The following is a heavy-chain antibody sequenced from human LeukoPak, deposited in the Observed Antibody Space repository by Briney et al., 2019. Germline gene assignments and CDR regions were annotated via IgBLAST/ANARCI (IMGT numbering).Heavy chain of an antibody. CDR3: ARLPFNYYSMDV. CDR1: GGSISSYY. J-gene: IGHJ6*02. CDR2: IYYSGST. V-gene: IGHV4-59*08. Sequence: SETLSLTCTVSGGSISSYYWSWIRQPPGKGLEWIGYIYYSGSTNYNPSLKSRVTISVDTSKKHFSLKLTSVTAADTAVYYCARLPFNYYSMDVWGQGTTVTVSS.